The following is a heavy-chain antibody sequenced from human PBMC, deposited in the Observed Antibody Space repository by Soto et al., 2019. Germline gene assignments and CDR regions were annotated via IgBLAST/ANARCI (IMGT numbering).Heavy chain of an antibody. D-gene: IGHD2-21*01. Sequence: SETLSLTCSVSGGSVNSGSYSWSWIRPPPGKSLEWIGFISPSGCPAYNPSLKSRVTILVDRSNNQISLDISSVIAADTSVYYCTRGDLARGPGTLVTVSS. CDR3: TRGDLA. CDR1: GGSVNSGSYS. J-gene: IGHJ4*02. CDR2: ISPSGCP. V-gene: IGHV4-30-2*01.